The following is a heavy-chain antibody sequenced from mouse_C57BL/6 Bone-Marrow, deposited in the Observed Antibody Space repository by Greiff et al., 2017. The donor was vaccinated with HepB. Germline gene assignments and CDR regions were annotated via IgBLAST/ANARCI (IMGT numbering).Heavy chain of an antibody. CDR2: ISSGSSTI. V-gene: IGHV5-17*01. J-gene: IGHJ3*01. D-gene: IGHD2-2*01. CDR3: ARGVTTFAY. Sequence: VQLKESGGGLVKPGGSLKLSCAASGFTFSDYGMHWVRQAPEKGLEWVAYISSGSSTIYYADTVKGRFTISRDNAKNTLFLQMTSLRSEDTAMYYCARGVTTFAYWGQGTLVTVSA. CDR1: GFTFSDYG.